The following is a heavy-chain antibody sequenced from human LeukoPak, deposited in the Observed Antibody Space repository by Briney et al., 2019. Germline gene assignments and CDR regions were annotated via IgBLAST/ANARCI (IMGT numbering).Heavy chain of an antibody. CDR3: ARMSPSIFGVAQYAFDI. CDR1: GGSISSYY. CDR2: IYYSGST. J-gene: IGHJ3*02. Sequence: ASETLSLTCTVSGGSISSYYWSWIRQPPGKGLEWIGYIYYSGSTNYNPSLKSRVTISVDTSKNQFSLKLSSVTAADTAVYYCARMSPSIFGVAQYAFDIWGQGTMVTVSS. D-gene: IGHD3-3*01. V-gene: IGHV4-59*01.